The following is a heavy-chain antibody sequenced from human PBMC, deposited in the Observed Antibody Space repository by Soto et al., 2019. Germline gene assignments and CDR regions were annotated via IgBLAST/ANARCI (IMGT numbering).Heavy chain of an antibody. V-gene: IGHV3-11*01. CDR1: GVTFGDYD. Sequence: GLMRHSCGAAGVTFGDYDMSWISKAPGKGLEWVSYISSSGSTIYYADSVKGRFTISRDNAKNSLYLQMISLRAEDTAVYYCARVKNFAAAGTDFDYWVQGTLVTVSS. D-gene: IGHD6-13*01. J-gene: IGHJ4*02. CDR2: ISSSGSTI. CDR3: ARVKNFAAAGTDFDY.